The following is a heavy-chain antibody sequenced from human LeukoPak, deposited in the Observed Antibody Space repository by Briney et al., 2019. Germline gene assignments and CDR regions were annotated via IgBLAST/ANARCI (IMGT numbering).Heavy chain of an antibody. CDR3: ARQGYSSSWYGGAFDI. CDR2: IIPIFGTT. V-gene: IGHV1-69*13. D-gene: IGHD6-13*01. Sequence: SVKVSCKASGYTLTSYGISWVRQAPGQGLEWMGGIIPIFGTTNYAQNFQGRVTLTADESTSTAYMELNSLRSEDTAIYYCARQGYSSSWYGGAFDIWGQGTMVTVSS. J-gene: IGHJ3*02. CDR1: GYTLTSYG.